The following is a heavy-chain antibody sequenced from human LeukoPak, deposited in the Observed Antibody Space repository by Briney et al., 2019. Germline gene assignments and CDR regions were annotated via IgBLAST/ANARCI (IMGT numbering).Heavy chain of an antibody. CDR3: AREEGIAVQYGMDV. CDR2: ISAYNGNT. CDR1: GYTFTSYG. J-gene: IGHJ6*02. D-gene: IGHD6-19*01. Sequence: ASVKVSCKASGYTFTSYGISWVRQAPGQGLEWMGWISAYNGNTNYAQKLQGRVTMTTDTSTSTAYMELRSLRSDDTAVYYCAREEGIAVQYGMDVWGQGTTVTVSS. V-gene: IGHV1-18*01.